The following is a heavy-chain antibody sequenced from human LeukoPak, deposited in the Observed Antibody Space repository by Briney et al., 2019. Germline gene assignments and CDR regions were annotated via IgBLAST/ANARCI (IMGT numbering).Heavy chain of an antibody. Sequence: GGSLRLSCAASGFTFSSYSMNWVRQAPGKGLEWVSYISSRDTTIYYADSVKGRFTISRDNAKNSLYLQMNSLRTEDTAVYYCATPLPLDYWGQGTLVTVSS. CDR1: GFTFSSYS. J-gene: IGHJ4*02. CDR2: ISSRDTTI. V-gene: IGHV3-48*04. CDR3: ATPLPLDY.